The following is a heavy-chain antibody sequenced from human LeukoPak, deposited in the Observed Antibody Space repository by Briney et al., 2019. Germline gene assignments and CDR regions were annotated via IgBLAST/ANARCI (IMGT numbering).Heavy chain of an antibody. Sequence: GASVKVSCKASGGTFSSYAISWVRQAPGQGLEWMGRIIPILGIANYAQKFQGRVTITADKSTSTAYMELSSLRSEDTAVYYCARSRGVVVIDAFDIWGQGTMVTVSS. CDR1: GGTFSSYA. D-gene: IGHD3-22*01. CDR2: IIPILGIA. V-gene: IGHV1-69*04. J-gene: IGHJ3*02. CDR3: ARSRGVVVIDAFDI.